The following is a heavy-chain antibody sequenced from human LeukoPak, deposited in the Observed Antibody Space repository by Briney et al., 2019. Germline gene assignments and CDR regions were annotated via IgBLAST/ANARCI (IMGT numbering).Heavy chain of an antibody. CDR1: GFTFSIYD. D-gene: IGHD2/OR15-2a*01. V-gene: IGHV3-23*01. CDR3: ATFRRKIDPFDY. CDR2: ISRGGDST. Sequence: GGSLRLSCAASGFTFSIYDLSWVRQAPGKGLECVSAISRGGDSTYYTDSLKGRFTISRDNSKNTLYLQMNSLRAEDTAVYYCATFRRKIDPFDYWGQGTLVTVSS. J-gene: IGHJ4*02.